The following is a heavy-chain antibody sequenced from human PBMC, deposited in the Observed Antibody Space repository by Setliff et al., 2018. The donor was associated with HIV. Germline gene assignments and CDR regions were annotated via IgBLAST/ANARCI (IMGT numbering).Heavy chain of an antibody. Sequence: PSETLSLTCAVYGGSLSGFYWTFIRQSPGKGLEWIGEVTHSGSTTYDPSLKNRITISVDTSKNQFSLKLTSVTAADMGVYYCARGRKKTLAVSGTRYFDFWGQGTLVTVSS. CDR2: VTHSGST. D-gene: IGHD6-19*01. CDR1: GGSLSGFY. J-gene: IGHJ4*02. CDR3: ARGRKKTLAVSGTRYFDF. V-gene: IGHV4-34*01.